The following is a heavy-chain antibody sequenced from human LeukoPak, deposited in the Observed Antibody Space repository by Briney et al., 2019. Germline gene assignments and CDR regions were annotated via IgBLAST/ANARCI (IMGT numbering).Heavy chain of an antibody. Sequence: ASVKVSCKASGYTFTSYAMHWVRQAPGQGLEWMGWINAGNGNTKYSQKFQGRVTMTTDTSTRTAYMELRSLRSDDTAVYYCAREGYKYWGQGTLVTVSS. J-gene: IGHJ4*02. CDR3: AREGYKY. CDR1: GYTFTSYA. D-gene: IGHD5-18*01. CDR2: INAGNGNT. V-gene: IGHV1-3*01.